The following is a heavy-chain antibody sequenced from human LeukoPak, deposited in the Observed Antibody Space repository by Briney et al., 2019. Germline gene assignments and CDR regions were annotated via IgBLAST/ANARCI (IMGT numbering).Heavy chain of an antibody. CDR2: IYSSGST. V-gene: IGHV4-61*02. J-gene: IGHJ3*02. CDR1: GGSIISGSYH. D-gene: IGHD3-3*01. CDR3: ARVVIINDAFDI. Sequence: SETLSLTCTVSGGSIISGSYHWSWIRQPAGKELEWIGRIYSSGSTNYNPSLKSRPTISVDTSKNQFSLKLSSVTAADTAVYYCARVVIINDAFDIWGQGTMVTVSS.